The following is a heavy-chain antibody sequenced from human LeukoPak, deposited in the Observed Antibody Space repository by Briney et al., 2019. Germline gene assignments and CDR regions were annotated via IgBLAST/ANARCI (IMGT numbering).Heavy chain of an antibody. V-gene: IGHV1-69*13. CDR3: ARTLGYCSGGSCYPGLDY. Sequence: GASVKVSCKASGGTFSSYAISWVRQAPGQGLEWMGGIIPIFGTANYAQKFQGRVTITADESTSTAYMELSSLRSEDTAVYYCARTLGYCSGGSCYPGLDYWGQGTLVTASS. J-gene: IGHJ4*02. D-gene: IGHD2-15*01. CDR1: GGTFSSYA. CDR2: IIPIFGTA.